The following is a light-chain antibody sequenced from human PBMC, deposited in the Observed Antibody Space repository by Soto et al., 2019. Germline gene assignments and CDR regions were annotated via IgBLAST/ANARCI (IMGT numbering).Light chain of an antibody. Sequence: ENVLKQSPATLSLSPGERATLSCRASQSVHSSYVTWYQQKPGQAPRLLIYGASTRAAGIPARFSGSGSGTDFTLPISSLQPEDSAVYYCQQDYNLPPTFGQGTKLEI. J-gene: IGKJ2*01. CDR2: GAS. CDR1: QSVHSSY. V-gene: IGKV3D-7*01. CDR3: QQDYNLPPT.